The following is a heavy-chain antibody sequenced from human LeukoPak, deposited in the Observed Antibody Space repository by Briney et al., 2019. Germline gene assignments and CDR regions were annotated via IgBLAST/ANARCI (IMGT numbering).Heavy chain of an antibody. CDR1: GDSVSSNSAA. D-gene: IGHD2-15*01. V-gene: IGHV6-1*01. J-gene: IGHJ4*02. CDR2: TYYRSKWYN. Sequence: SQTLSLTCAISGDSVSSNSAAWNWIRQSPSRGLEWLGRTYYRSKWYNDYAVSVKSRITINPDTSKNQFSLQLNSVTPEDTAVYYCASQYCSGGSCYGEFDYWGQGTLVTVSS. CDR3: ASQYCSGGSCYGEFDY.